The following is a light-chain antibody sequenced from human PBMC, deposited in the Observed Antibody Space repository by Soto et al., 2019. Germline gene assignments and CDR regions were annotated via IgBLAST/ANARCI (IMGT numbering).Light chain of an antibody. CDR2: GAS. Sequence: EIVLTQSPGTLSISLGERATLSCRSSQSVSDSYLAWYQQRVGQAPRLLIYGASNRATDIPDRFSGSGSGTDFTLTITRLEPEDFAVYYCHQYGRSPYAVGQGTKLEIK. V-gene: IGKV3-20*01. CDR1: QSVSDSY. CDR3: HQYGRSPYA. J-gene: IGKJ2*01.